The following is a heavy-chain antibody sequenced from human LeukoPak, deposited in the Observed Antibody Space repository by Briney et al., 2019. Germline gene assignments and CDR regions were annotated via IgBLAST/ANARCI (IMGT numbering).Heavy chain of an antibody. CDR1: GGSISSSSYY. CDR2: IYYSGST. J-gene: IGHJ4*02. V-gene: IGHV4-39*01. Sequence: SETLSLTCTVSGGSISSSSYYWGWIRQPPGKGLEWIGSIYYSGSTYYNPSLKSRVTISLDTSKNQFSLKLSSVTAADTAMYYCAPLSKGSYYLGYWGQGTLVTVSS. CDR3: APLSKGSYYLGY. D-gene: IGHD1-26*01.